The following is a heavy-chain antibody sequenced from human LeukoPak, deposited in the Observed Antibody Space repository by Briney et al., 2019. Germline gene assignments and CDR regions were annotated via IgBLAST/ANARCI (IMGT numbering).Heavy chain of an antibody. D-gene: IGHD3-9*01. CDR1: GFTFRSYA. V-gene: IGHV3-23*01. J-gene: IGHJ6*03. CDR2: ISGSGSTT. Sequence: PGGSLRLSCAASGFTFRSYAMTWVRQAPGKGLEWVSGISGSGSTTYYADSVKGRFTISRDNSKNTLYLQMNSLRAEDTALYYCAKSPRYEILAGYLTKTYYYYMDVWGKGTTVTVSS. CDR3: AKSPRYEILAGYLTKTYYYYMDV.